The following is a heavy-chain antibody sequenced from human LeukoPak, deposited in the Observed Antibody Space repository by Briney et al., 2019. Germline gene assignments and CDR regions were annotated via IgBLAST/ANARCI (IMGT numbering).Heavy chain of an antibody. D-gene: IGHD4-11*01. CDR3: ARGRVSSSTWYSTYYYYFYMDV. CDR2: VDHTGST. V-gene: IGHV4-59*01. Sequence: SETLSLTCTVSDDSITMYYWTWIRQPPGKGLEWIGYVDHTGSTKFNPSLNGRVSMSRDTSKNLFSLRLRSVTAADTAVYFCARGRVSSSTWYSTYYYYFYMDVWGKGTTVTVSS. J-gene: IGHJ6*03. CDR1: DDSITMYY.